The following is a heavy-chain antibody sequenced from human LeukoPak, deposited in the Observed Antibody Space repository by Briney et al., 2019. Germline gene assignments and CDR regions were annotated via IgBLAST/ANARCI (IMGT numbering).Heavy chain of an antibody. V-gene: IGHV3-9*01. J-gene: IGHJ4*02. CDR3: AKDITGGWLRGPLDY. Sequence: GGSLRLSCAASGFTFDDYAMHWVRQAPGKGLEWVSGISWNSGSIGYADSVKGRFTISRDNAKNSLYLQMNSLRAEDTALYYCAKDITGGWLRGPLDYWGQGTLVTVSS. CDR2: ISWNSGSI. CDR1: GFTFDDYA. D-gene: IGHD5-12*01.